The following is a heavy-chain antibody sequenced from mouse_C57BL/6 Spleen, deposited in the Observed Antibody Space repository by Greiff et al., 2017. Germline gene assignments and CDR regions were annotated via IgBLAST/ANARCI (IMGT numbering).Heavy chain of an antibody. CDR2: IDPANGDT. V-gene: IGHV14-3*01. J-gene: IGHJ4*01. CDR3: ARDSAYYYAMDD. Sequence: VQLQQSVAELVRPGASVKLSCTASGFNFKNSYMHWVKQRPGQGLEWIGRIDPANGDTKYAPKFQGKATITADTSSNPAYLQLSSLTSEDTAIDYYARDSAYYYAMDDWGHGTSVTVAS. D-gene: IGHD6-1*01. CDR1: GFNFKNSY.